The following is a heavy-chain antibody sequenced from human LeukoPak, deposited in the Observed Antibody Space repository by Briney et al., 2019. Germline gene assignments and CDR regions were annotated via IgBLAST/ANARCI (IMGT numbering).Heavy chain of an antibody. V-gene: IGHV1-18*01. CDR2: ISVYNGNI. D-gene: IGHD3-10*01. CDR3: ARDPGPNWFDP. CDR1: GYAITNYG. J-gene: IGHJ5*02. Sequence: ASVMVSCNATGYAITNYGITWVRQAPGQGLEWMGWISVYNGNINYAQKFQDRVTMTTDTSTRTAYMELRSLRSDDTALYYCARDPGPNWFDPWGQGTLVTVSS.